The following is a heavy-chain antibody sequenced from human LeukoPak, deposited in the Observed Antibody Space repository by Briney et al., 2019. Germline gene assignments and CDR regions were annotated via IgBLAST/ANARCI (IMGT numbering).Heavy chain of an antibody. D-gene: IGHD4-17*01. V-gene: IGHV4-39*01. CDR3: ARHPDSHYGALYYFDY. CDR1: GGSISSSSYY. J-gene: IGHJ4*02. Sequence: SETLSLTCTVSGGSISSSSYYWGWLRQPPGTGLEWIGSIYYSGSTYYNPSLKSRVTISVDTSKNQFSLKLSSVTAADTAVYYCARHPDSHYGALYYFDYWGQGTLVTVSS. CDR2: IYYSGST.